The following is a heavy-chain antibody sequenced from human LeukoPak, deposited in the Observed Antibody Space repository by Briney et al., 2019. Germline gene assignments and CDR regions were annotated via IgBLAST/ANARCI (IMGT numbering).Heavy chain of an antibody. CDR1: GFTFSSYA. D-gene: IGHD6-13*01. Sequence: GGSLRLSCAASGFTFSSYAMSWVRQAPGKGLEWVSAISGSGGSTYYADSVKGRFTISRDNSKNTLYLQMNSLRAEDTAVYYCARDQGGSSPPPYYFDYWGQGTLVTVSS. V-gene: IGHV3-23*01. CDR2: ISGSGGST. CDR3: ARDQGGSSPPPYYFDY. J-gene: IGHJ4*02.